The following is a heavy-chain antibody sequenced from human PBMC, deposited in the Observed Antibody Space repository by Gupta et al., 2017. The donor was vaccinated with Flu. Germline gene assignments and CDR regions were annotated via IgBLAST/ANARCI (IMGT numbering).Heavy chain of an antibody. J-gene: IGHJ4*02. CDR2: INDDGTIT. CDR1: GFSFSHHW. V-gene: IGHV3-74*01. Sequence: EVQLVESGGGLVRPGGSLRLSCAASGFSFSHHWMHWVRQFPGEGPMWVSRINDDGTITNYADSVKGRFTISRDNAKNTVFLQMNSLRGDDTAVYYCRCFSSYYSTVIDSWGQGTPVTVSS. D-gene: IGHD3-22*01. CDR3: RCFSSYYSTVIDS.